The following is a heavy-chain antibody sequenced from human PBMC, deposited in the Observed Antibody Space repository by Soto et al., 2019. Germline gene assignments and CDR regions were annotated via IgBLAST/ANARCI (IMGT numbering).Heavy chain of an antibody. CDR2: ISYDGSDK. J-gene: IGHJ6*02. D-gene: IGHD3-22*01. Sequence: VQLVESGGGEVQPGRSLRLSCAASGFTYTDFDLHWVRQAPGKGLEWVAIISYDGSDKYYADSVKGRFVISRDNPKKTLYLEINSLSPKDTAVYFCARRAWDSYDALDFWGQGTTVTVFS. V-gene: IGHV3-30*09. CDR1: GFTYTDFD. CDR3: ARRAWDSYDALDF.